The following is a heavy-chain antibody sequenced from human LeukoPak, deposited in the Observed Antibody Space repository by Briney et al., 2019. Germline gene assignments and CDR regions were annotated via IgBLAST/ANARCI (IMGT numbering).Heavy chain of an antibody. Sequence: PGGSLRLSCAASGFTFSSFGMSWVRQAPGKGLEWVSAISSTGGTAYYADSVKGRFTISRDNSKNTLYLQMNSLRAEDTAVYYCAKMSSSWYNDYWGQGTLVTVSS. CDR3: AKMSSSWYNDY. V-gene: IGHV3-23*01. J-gene: IGHJ4*02. CDR1: GFTFSSFG. CDR2: ISSTGGTA. D-gene: IGHD6-13*01.